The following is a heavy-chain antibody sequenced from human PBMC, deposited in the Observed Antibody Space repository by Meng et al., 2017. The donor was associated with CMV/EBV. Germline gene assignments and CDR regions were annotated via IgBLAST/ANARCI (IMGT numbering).Heavy chain of an antibody. V-gene: IGHV3-7*01. CDR1: GFTFSSYW. CDR3: AGDPAISMVRGVISDY. CDR2: IKQDGSEK. Sequence: GESLKISCAASGFTFSSYWMNWVRQAPGKGLEWVATIKQDGSEKYYVDPVKGRFAISRDNAENSLFLHMNSLRAEDTAVYYCAGDPAISMVRGVISDYWGQGTLVTVSS. D-gene: IGHD3-10*01. J-gene: IGHJ4*02.